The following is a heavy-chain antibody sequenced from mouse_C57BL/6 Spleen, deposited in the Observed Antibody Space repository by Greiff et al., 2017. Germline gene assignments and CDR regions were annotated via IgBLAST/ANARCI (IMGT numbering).Heavy chain of an antibody. Sequence: VQLKESGGGLVKPGGSLKLSCAASGFTFSDYGMHWVRQAPEKGLEWVAYISSGSSTIYYADTAKGRFTISRDNAKNTLFLQMTSLRSEDTAMYYCAFYDGYYVDYAMDYWGQGTSVTVSS. V-gene: IGHV5-17*01. D-gene: IGHD2-3*01. CDR3: AFYDGYYVDYAMDY. CDR1: GFTFSDYG. J-gene: IGHJ4*01. CDR2: ISSGSSTI.